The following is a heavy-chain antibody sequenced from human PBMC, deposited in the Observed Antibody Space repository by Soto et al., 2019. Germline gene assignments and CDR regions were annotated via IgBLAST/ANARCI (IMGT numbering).Heavy chain of an antibody. CDR3: AGGLWSGYYTHYYYGTDV. Sequence: ASVKVSCKASGYTFTGYYMHWVRQAPGQGLEWMGWINPNSGGTNYAQKFQGWVTMTRDTSISTAYMELSRLRSDDTAVYYCAGGLWSGYYTHYYYGTDVWGQGTTVTVSS. J-gene: IGHJ6*02. CDR2: INPNSGGT. V-gene: IGHV1-2*04. D-gene: IGHD3-3*01. CDR1: GYTFTGYY.